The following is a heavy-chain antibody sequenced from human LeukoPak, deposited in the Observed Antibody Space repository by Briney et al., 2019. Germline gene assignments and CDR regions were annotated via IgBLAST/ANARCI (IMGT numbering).Heavy chain of an antibody. Sequence: ASVKVSCKASGYTFTGYYMHWVRQAPGQGLEWMGWINPNSGGTNYAQKFQGRVTMTRDTSISTAYMELSRLRSDDTAVYYCARLSDYVWGSYTWGQGTLVTVSS. CDR3: ARLSDYVWGSYT. D-gene: IGHD3-16*01. J-gene: IGHJ4*02. CDR1: GYTFTGYY. V-gene: IGHV1-2*02. CDR2: INPNSGGT.